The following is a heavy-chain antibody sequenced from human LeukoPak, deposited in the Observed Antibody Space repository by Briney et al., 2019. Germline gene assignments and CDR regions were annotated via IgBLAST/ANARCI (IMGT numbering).Heavy chain of an antibody. J-gene: IGHJ1*01. D-gene: IGHD2-2*01. Sequence: TGGSLRLSCAAPGFTFSNAWMSWVRQAPGKGLEWVGRIKSKTDGGTTDHAAPVKGKFTISRDDSKNTLYLQMNSLKIEDTAVYYCATAPLGYCNSDNCYFYFHHWGQGTLVTVSS. CDR2: IKSKTDGGTT. V-gene: IGHV3-15*01. CDR1: GFTFSNAW. CDR3: ATAPLGYCNSDNCYFYFHH.